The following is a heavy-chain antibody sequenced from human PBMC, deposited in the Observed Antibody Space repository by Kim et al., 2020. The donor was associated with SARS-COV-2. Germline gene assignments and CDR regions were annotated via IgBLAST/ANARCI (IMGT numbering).Heavy chain of an antibody. J-gene: IGHJ4*02. CDR2: IKNKADGGTA. CDR1: GFTFSDAY. Sequence: GGSLRLSCAASGFTFSDAYMHWVRQAPGKGLEWVGRIKNKADGGTADYAAPVKGRFTISRAEYKNTLYLQMNSLKTEDTALYSCSTKRGYTYGVDYWGQGTLVTVSS. CDR3: STKRGYTYGVDY. D-gene: IGHD5-18*01. V-gene: IGHV3-15*01.